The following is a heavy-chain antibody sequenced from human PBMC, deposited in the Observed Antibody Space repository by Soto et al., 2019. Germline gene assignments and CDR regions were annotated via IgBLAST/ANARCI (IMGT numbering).Heavy chain of an antibody. CDR2: IYHSGST. J-gene: IGHJ6*03. CDR1: SGSISSGNW. Sequence: PSETLSLTCAVSSGSISSGNWWSWVRQPPGKGLEWIGEIYHSGSTNYNPSLKSRVTISVDKSKNQFSLKLSSVTAADTAVYYCASLRFLEWLPHYYMDVWGKGTTVTVSS. V-gene: IGHV4-4*02. D-gene: IGHD3-3*01. CDR3: ASLRFLEWLPHYYMDV.